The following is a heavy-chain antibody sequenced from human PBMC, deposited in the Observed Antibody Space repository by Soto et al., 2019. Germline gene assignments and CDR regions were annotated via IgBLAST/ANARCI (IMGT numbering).Heavy chain of an antibody. V-gene: IGHV4-59*01. J-gene: IGHJ4*02. D-gene: IGHD3-9*01. CDR2: IYYSGST. CDR3: ARFEGGWLRVFDY. CDR1: GGSISSYY. Sequence: SETLSLTCTVSGGSISSYYWSWIRQPPGKGLEWIGYIYYSGSTNYNPSLKSRVTISVDTSKNQFSLKLSSVTAADTAVYYCARFEGGWLRVFDYWGQGTLVTVSS.